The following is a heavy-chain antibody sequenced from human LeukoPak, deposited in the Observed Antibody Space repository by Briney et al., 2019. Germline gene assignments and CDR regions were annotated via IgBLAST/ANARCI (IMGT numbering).Heavy chain of an antibody. CDR1: GFTFSSYW. D-gene: IGHD2-15*01. Sequence: GGSLRLSCTASGFTFSSYWMTWVRQAPGKGLEWVANIEPAGGATYYVDSVKGRFTISRDNAKNLLYLQMNSLSAEDSAVYPCGRFRYVAAVDSWGQGDLVTVSS. V-gene: IGHV3-7*01. J-gene: IGHJ4*02. CDR3: GRFRYVAAVDS. CDR2: IEPAGGAT.